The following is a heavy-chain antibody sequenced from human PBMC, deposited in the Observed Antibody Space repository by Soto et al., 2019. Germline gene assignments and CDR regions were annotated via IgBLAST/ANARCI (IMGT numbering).Heavy chain of an antibody. V-gene: IGHV3-23*01. J-gene: IGHJ3*01. CDR3: AKRRRQWLVTEALDF. D-gene: IGHD6-19*01. CDR2: ISGRGTTT. CDR1: GFSFSSYA. Sequence: EVQLLESGGGLRQPGGSLRLSCAASGFSFSSYAMNWVRQAPGKGLQWVSGISGRGTTTDYADSVKGRFTISRDNSKNMVYLQMNSLRAEDTAVYYCAKRRRQWLVTEALDFWGQGTTVTVSS.